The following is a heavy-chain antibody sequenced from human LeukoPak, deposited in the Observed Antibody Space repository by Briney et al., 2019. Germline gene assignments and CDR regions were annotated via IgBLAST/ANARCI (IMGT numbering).Heavy chain of an antibody. CDR1: GFTFSSYA. CDR2: IGTAGDT. CDR3: VRQQTPHGNFDY. V-gene: IGHV3-13*01. Sequence: GSLRLSCATSGFTFSSYAMHWVHQATGKGLEWVSAIGTAGDTFYPGSVKGRFTISRENAKNSLSLQMNSLRAEDTAVYYCVRQQTPHGNFDYWGQGTLVTVSS. D-gene: IGHD1-26*01. J-gene: IGHJ4*02.